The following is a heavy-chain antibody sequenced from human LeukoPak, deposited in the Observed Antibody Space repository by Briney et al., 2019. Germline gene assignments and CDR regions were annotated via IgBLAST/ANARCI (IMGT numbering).Heavy chain of an antibody. D-gene: IGHD5-18*01. V-gene: IGHV3-49*04. CDR1: GFTFGDHA. CDR2: IRSKAYGGTT. CDR3: TGMQLWFSGRTG. J-gene: IGHJ4*02. Sequence: GGSLRLSCTASGFTFGDHAMSWVRQAPGKGLEWVGFIRSKAYGGTTEYAASVKGRFTISRDDSKSIAYLQMNSLKTEDTAVYYCTGMQLWFSGRTGWGQGTLVTVSS.